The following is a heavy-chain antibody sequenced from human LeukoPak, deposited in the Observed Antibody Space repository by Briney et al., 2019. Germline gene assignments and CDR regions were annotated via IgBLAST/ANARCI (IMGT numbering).Heavy chain of an antibody. D-gene: IGHD1-26*01. Sequence: GASVKVSCKASGYTFTSYGISWVRQAPGQGLEWMGWINPNSGDTHYAQKFQGRVTMTRDTSISTAYMELSRLRSDDTAMYYCARGSTVGATESLGFDYWGQGTPVTVSS. CDR3: ARGSTVGATESLGFDY. V-gene: IGHV1-2*02. CDR1: GYTFTSYG. J-gene: IGHJ4*02. CDR2: INPNSGDT.